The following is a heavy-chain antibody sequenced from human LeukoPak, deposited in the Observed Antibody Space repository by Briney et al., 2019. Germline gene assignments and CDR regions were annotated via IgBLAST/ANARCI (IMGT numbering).Heavy chain of an antibody. CDR1: GGSISSGGYY. J-gene: IGHJ3*02. Sequence: SQTLSLTCTVSGGSISSGGYYWSWIRQPPGKGLEWIGYIYHSGSTYYNPSLKSQVTISVDRSKNQFSLKLSSVTAADTAVYYCARVSLSGGYSYNGAFDIWGQGTMVTVSS. D-gene: IGHD5-18*01. CDR2: IYHSGST. CDR3: ARVSLSGGYSYNGAFDI. V-gene: IGHV4-30-2*01.